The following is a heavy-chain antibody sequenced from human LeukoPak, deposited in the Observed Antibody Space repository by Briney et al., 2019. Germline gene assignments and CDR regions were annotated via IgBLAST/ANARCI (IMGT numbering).Heavy chain of an antibody. J-gene: IGHJ4*02. D-gene: IGHD5-12*01. V-gene: IGHV1-69*01. Sequence: ANYAQKSQGRVTITADESTSTAYMEVSSLRSEDTAVYYCARAYSGYDFFDYWGQGILVTVSS. CDR3: ARAYSGYDFFDY. CDR2: A.